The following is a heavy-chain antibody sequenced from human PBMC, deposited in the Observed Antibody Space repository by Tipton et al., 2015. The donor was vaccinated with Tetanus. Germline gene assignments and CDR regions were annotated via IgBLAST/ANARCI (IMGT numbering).Heavy chain of an antibody. D-gene: IGHD3-16*01. CDR1: GYTFTTYG. J-gene: IGHJ4*02. Sequence: QLVQSGAEVKKPGASVKVSCKASGYTFTTYGISWVRQAPGQGLEWMGWMNPSSGNTGFAQKFQGRVTMTSSSAITTAYMELSSLRSDDTAVYFCAVRNKYGYGSTDHWGQGTLVTVSS. V-gene: IGHV1-8*02. CDR2: MNPSSGNT. CDR3: AVRNKYGYGSTDH.